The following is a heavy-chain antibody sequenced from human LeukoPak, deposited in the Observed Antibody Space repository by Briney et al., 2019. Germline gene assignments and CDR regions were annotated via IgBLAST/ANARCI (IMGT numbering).Heavy chain of an antibody. J-gene: IGHJ6*03. Sequence: SETLSLTCTVSGGSISSSSYYWGWIRQPPGKGLEGIESIYYSGSTYYNPSLKSRVTISVDTSKNQFSLKLSSVTAADTAVYYCARLPIMAYYYMDVWGKGTTVTVSS. V-gene: IGHV4-39*01. D-gene: IGHD3-16*01. CDR3: ARLPIMAYYYMDV. CDR1: GGSISSSSYY. CDR2: IYYSGST.